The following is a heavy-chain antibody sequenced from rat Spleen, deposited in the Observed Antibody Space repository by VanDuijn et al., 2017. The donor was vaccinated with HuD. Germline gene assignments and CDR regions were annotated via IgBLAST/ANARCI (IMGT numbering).Heavy chain of an antibody. V-gene: IGHV3-1*01. CDR2: ISYSGST. D-gene: IGHD4-3*01. CDR1: GYSITSNY. CDR3: ARHDIIRGPPDA. Sequence: EVQLQESGPGLVKPSQSLSLTCSVTGYSITSNYWGWIRKFPGNQMEWMAYISYSGSTGYNPSLKSRISISRDTSKNQFFLQLNSVTTEDTATYYCARHDIIRGPPDAWGQGASVTVSS. J-gene: IGHJ4*01.